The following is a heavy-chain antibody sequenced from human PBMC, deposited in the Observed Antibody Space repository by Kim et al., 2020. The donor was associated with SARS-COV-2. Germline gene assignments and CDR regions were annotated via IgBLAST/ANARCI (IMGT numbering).Heavy chain of an antibody. CDR3: VGSLY. CDR2: GSGGST. D-gene: IGHD3-10*01. Sequence: GSGGSTYYADSVKGRFTISRDNSKNTLYLQMNSLRAEDTAVYYCVGSLYWGQGTLVTVSS. J-gene: IGHJ4*02. V-gene: IGHV3-23*01.